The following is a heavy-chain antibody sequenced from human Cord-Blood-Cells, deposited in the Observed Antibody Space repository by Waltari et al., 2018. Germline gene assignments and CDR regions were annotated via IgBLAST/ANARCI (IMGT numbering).Heavy chain of an antibody. CDR3: ARGPLGQWSINAFDI. CDR1: GFTFSSYW. D-gene: IGHD2-21*01. CDR2: IKSGGDRT. J-gene: IGHJ3*02. Sequence: EVQLVESGGGLVQPGGSLRLSCAASGFTFSSYWMHWVRQAPGKGLVWVSSIKSGGDRTSYSTAWKGRFTLSRDNANNTLYLQMNSLRAEDTAVYYCARGPLGQWSINAFDIWGQGTMVTVSS. V-gene: IGHV3-74*01.